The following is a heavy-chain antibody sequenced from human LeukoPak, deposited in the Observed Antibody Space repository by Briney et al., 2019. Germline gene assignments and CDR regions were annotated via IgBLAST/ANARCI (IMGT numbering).Heavy chain of an antibody. CDR1: GFPFSDYS. J-gene: IGHJ4*02. D-gene: IGHD1-1*01. CDR3: ARDHNYAFDN. Sequence: AGGSLRLSCTASGFPFSDYSMNWVRQAPGKGLEWISYIGISSGNTKYADSVKGRFTISADNTKNSLYLQMNSLQVEDTAVYYCARDHNYAFDNWGQGTLVSVSS. V-gene: IGHV3-48*04. CDR2: IGISSGNT.